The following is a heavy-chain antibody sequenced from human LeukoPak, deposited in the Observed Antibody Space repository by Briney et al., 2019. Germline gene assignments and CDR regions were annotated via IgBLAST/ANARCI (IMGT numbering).Heavy chain of an antibody. CDR2: IYYSGST. J-gene: IGHJ4*02. D-gene: IGHD2-15*01. Sequence: SETLSLTCTVSGGSISSSSYYWGWIRQPPGKGLEWIGSIYYSGSTYYNPSLKSRVTISVDTSKNQFSLKLSSVTAADTAVYYCAREGAGYCSGGSCYPFDYWGQGTLVTVSS. CDR1: GGSISSSSYY. CDR3: AREGAGYCSGGSCYPFDY. V-gene: IGHV4-39*07.